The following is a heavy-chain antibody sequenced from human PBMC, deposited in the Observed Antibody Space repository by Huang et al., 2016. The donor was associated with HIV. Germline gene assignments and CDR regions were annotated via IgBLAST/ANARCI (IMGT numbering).Heavy chain of an antibody. Sequence: QVQLLQSGAEVKKPGASVKVSCTASGYTFTSYGIRWVRQSPGQGLEWIGWITAYNGDTNYAQKFQVRLTMTTDTSTSTAYMELRSLRSDDTAMYYCAREGIAGDSDWGQGTLVTVSS. J-gene: IGHJ4*02. D-gene: IGHD6-13*01. CDR3: AREGIAGDSD. V-gene: IGHV1-18*01. CDR1: GYTFTSYG. CDR2: ITAYNGDT.